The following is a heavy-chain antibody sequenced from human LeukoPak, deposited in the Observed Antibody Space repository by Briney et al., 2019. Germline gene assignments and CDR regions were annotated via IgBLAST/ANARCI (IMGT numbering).Heavy chain of an antibody. D-gene: IGHD2-15*01. CDR2: IKNDVSST. CDR3: VREPYCSGGSCYTSGFDC. V-gene: IGHV3-74*01. J-gene: IGHJ4*02. CDR1: GVTFSRYW. Sequence: GGSLRLSCAASGVTFSRYWMHWVRQAPGKGLVWVSRIKNDVSSTTYADSVKGRFTISRDNAKNTLYLQMNSLRAEDTAVYYCVREPYCSGGSCYTSGFDCWGQGTLVTVSS.